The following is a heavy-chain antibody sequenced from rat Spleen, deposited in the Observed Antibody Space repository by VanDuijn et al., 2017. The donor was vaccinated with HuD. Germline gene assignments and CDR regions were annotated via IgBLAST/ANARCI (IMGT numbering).Heavy chain of an antibody. CDR3: ARHAPYGYDYPYWYFDF. D-gene: IGHD1-7*01. J-gene: IGHJ1*01. V-gene: IGHV5-22*01. CDR2: ISYEGSST. Sequence: EVQLVESGGGLVQPGRSMKLSCAASGFTFSDYYMAWVRQAPKKGLEWVASISYEGSSTYYGDSVKGRFTISRDNAKSTLYLQMNSRRSEDTATYYCARHAPYGYDYPYWYFDFWGPGTMVTVSS. CDR1: GFTFSDYY.